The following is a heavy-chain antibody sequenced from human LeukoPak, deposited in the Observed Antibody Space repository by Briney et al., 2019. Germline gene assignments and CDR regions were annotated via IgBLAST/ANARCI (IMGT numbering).Heavy chain of an antibody. J-gene: IGHJ4*02. CDR3: TTVCSGGSCSRGG. CDR2: IKSKTDGVTT. V-gene: IGHV3-15*01. Sequence: PGGSLRLSCAASGFTFSNAWMSWVRQAPGKGVERVGRIKSKTDGVTTDYAAPVKGRFTISRDDSKNTLYLQMNSLKTEDTAVYYCTTVCSGGSCSRGGWGQGTLVTVSS. CDR1: GFTFSNAW. D-gene: IGHD2-15*01.